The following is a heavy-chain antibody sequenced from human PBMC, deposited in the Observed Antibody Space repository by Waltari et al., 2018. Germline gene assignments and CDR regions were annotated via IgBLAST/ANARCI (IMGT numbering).Heavy chain of an antibody. CDR2: IYSRGDT. CDR3: ARKTDSGGSGGF. D-gene: IGHD3-22*01. V-gene: IGHV3-53*02. J-gene: IGHJ4*02. Sequence: EVQLVETGGGMIQPGGSLRLSCAVSGFYGGNNFMSWLRQTPGTGLEWVSLIYSRGDTDYADSVKGRFTISRDKSQNTLYLQMNSLRAEDTAIYYCARKTDSGGSGGFWGQGTRVTVSS. CDR1: GFYGGNNF.